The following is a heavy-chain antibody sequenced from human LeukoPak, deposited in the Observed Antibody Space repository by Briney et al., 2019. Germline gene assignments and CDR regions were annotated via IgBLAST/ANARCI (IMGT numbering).Heavy chain of an antibody. CDR3: AELGITMIGGV. D-gene: IGHD3-10*02. CDR2: IYSGGNT. Sequence: GGSLRLSCAASGFTFSDYYMSWIRQAPGKGLQWVSVIYSGGNTYYADSVKGRFTISRDNSKNTLYLQMNSLRAEDTAVYYCAELGITMIGGVWGKGTTVTISS. J-gene: IGHJ6*04. CDR1: GFTFSDYY. V-gene: IGHV3-66*01.